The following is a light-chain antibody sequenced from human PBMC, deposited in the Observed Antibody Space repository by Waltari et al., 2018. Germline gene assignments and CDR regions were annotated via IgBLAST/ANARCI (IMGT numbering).Light chain of an antibody. CDR3: HSYDSSLSADVV. CDR2: GNS. J-gene: IGLJ2*01. V-gene: IGLV1-40*01. CDR1: SSNIGAGYD. Sequence: QSVLTQPPSVSGAPGQRVTISCSGSSSNIGAGYDVHWYQQLPGRAPKLLIYGNSNRPSGVPDRFSGSKSGTSASLAITGLQADDEADYYCHSYDSSLSADVVFSGGTKLTVL.